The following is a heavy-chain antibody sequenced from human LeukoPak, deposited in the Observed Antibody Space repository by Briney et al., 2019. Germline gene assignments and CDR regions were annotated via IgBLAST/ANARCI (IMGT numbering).Heavy chain of an antibody. V-gene: IGHV1-69*06. CDR3: ARGLVVVVAADDYYMDV. D-gene: IGHD2-15*01. CDR1: GGTFSSYA. Sequence: SVKVSCKASGGTFSSYAISWVRQAPGQGLGWMGGIIPIFGTANYAQKFQGRVTITADKSTSTAYMELSSLRSEDTAVYYCARGLVVVVAADDYYMDVWGKGTTVTVSS. J-gene: IGHJ6*03. CDR2: IIPIFGTA.